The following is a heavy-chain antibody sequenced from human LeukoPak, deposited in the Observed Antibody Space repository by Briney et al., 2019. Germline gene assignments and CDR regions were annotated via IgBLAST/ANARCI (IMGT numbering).Heavy chain of an antibody. Sequence: SETLSLTCAVYGGSFSGYYWSWIRQPPGKGLEWIGEINHSGSTNYNPSLKSRVTISVDTSKNQFSLKLSSVTAADTAGYYCARQGRRYYGSGSYRTFDYWGQGTLVTVSS. D-gene: IGHD3-10*01. CDR1: GGSFSGYY. CDR3: ARQGRRYYGSGSYRTFDY. CDR2: INHSGST. J-gene: IGHJ4*02. V-gene: IGHV4-34*01.